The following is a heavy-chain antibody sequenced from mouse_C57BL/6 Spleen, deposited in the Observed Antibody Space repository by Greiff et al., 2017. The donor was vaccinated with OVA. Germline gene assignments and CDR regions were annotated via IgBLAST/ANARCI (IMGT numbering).Heavy chain of an antibody. CDR2: ISYDGSN. CDR3: ARDLSNYVDWYFDV. Sequence: DVKLVESGPGLVKPSQSLSLTCSVTGYSITSGYYWNWIRQFPGNKLEWMGYISYDGSNNYNPSLKNRISITRDTSKNQFFLKLNSVTTEDTATYYCARDLSNYVDWYFDVWGTGTTVTVSS. J-gene: IGHJ1*03. D-gene: IGHD2-5*01. CDR1: GYSITSGYY. V-gene: IGHV3-6*01.